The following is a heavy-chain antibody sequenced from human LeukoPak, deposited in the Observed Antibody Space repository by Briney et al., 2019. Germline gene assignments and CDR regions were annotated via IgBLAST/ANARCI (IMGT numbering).Heavy chain of an antibody. Sequence: GASVKVSCKTSGYIFTSYYIHWVRHAPGQGLEWMGIINPSGGITTYAQEFQGRVTMTRDTSTSTVYMELSSLRSDDTAVYYCARGVDCSSTSCYAAGDYWGQGTLVTVSS. CDR1: GYIFTSYY. CDR3: ARGVDCSSTSCYAAGDY. V-gene: IGHV1-46*01. J-gene: IGHJ4*02. CDR2: INPSGGIT. D-gene: IGHD2-2*01.